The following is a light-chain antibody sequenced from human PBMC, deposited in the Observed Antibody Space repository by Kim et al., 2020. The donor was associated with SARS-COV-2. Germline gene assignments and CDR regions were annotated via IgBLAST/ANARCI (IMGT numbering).Light chain of an antibody. CDR1: QSVSSSY. CDR3: QQYGSSLTWT. J-gene: IGKJ1*01. CDR2: GAS. Sequence: PGERATLSCRASQSVSSSYLAWYQQKPGQAPRLLIHGASSRATGIPDRFSGSGSGTDFTLTISRLEPEDFAVYYCQQYGSSLTWTFGQGTKVDIK. V-gene: IGKV3-20*01.